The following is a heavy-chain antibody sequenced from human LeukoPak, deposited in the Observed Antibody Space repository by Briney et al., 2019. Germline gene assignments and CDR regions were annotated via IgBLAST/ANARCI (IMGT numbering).Heavy chain of an antibody. V-gene: IGHV3-23*01. CDR3: ANEIRPNDY. CDR2: ISISGSKT. Sequence: GGSLRLSCAASEFDFSSHGMTWVRQAPGKGLEWVSAISISGSKTYYADSVKGRFTISRDNSKNTLYLQMNSLRAEDTAVYYCANEIRPNDYWGQGTQVTVSS. D-gene: IGHD4-17*01. J-gene: IGHJ4*02. CDR1: EFDFSSHG.